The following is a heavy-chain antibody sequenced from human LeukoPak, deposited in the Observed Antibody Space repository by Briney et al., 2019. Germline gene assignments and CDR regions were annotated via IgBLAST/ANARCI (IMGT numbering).Heavy chain of an antibody. CDR3: ARARKGIAVAGPDAFDI. CDR1: GYSFTDYA. J-gene: IGHJ3*02. Sequence: EASVKVSCKTSGYSFTDYAITWVRQAPGQGLEWMGWINANTGNPTYAQGFTGRFVFSLDTSVSTAYLQISSLKAEDTAVYYCARARKGIAVAGPDAFDIWGQGTMVTVSS. CDR2: INANTGNP. D-gene: IGHD6-19*01. V-gene: IGHV7-4-1*02.